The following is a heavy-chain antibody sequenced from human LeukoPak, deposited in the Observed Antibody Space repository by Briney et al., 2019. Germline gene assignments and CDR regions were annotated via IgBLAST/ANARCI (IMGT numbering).Heavy chain of an antibody. CDR2: IYTSGST. CDR1: GGSISSGSYY. J-gene: IGHJ3*02. D-gene: IGHD3-22*01. V-gene: IGHV4-61*02. CDR3: ARDLIFERSHLYYYDSSGYDAFDI. Sequence: SETLSLTCTVSGGSISSGSYYWSWIRQPAGKGLEWIGRIYTSGSTNYNPSLKSRVTISVDTSKNQFSLKLSSVTAADTAVYYCARDLIFERSHLYYYDSSGYDAFDIWGQGTMVTVSS.